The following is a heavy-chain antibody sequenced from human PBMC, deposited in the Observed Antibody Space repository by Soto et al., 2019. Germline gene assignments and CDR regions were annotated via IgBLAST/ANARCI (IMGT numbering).Heavy chain of an antibody. CDR1: GGSVNRGGYY. Sequence: QVQLQESGPGLVEPSQTLSLTCTVSGGSVNRGGYYWTWIRQHPGRGLEWIGYIYYSGSAVYSPSLKSRVSISVDTSKNQFSLRLNSVTAADTAVYFCARLFWSSSHIYFDEWGQGTLVTVSS. J-gene: IGHJ4*02. CDR2: IYYSGSA. CDR3: ARLFWSSSHIYFDE. V-gene: IGHV4-31*03. D-gene: IGHD1-26*01.